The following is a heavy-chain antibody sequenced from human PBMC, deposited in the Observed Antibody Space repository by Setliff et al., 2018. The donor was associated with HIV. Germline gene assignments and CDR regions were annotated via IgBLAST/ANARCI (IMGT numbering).Heavy chain of an antibody. J-gene: IGHJ4*02. CDR1: GFPFSDYY. V-gene: IGHV3-11*04. CDR2: ISDSGSTQ. D-gene: IGHD3-16*01. CDR3: ARGREIRQFTFGLDYFDQ. Sequence: PGGSLRLSCAASGFPFSDYYMSWIRQSPGKGLEWVSYISDSGSTQSYADSVKGRFTISSDSSRNTVYLEMSSLRGEDTGLYYCARGREIRQFTFGLDYFDQWGQGIQVTVSS.